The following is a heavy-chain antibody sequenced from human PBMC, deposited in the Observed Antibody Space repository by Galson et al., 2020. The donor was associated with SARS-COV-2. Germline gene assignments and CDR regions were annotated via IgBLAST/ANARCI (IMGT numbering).Heavy chain of an antibody. D-gene: IGHD2-8*01. CDR2: IYYSGST. V-gene: IGHV4-31*03. CDR3: ASGGILGYCTNGVCYSGSFDY. CDR1: GGPISSGGYY. J-gene: IGHJ4*02. Sequence: SETLSLTCTVSGGPISSGGYYWSWIRQHPGKGLEWIGYIYYSGSTYYNQSPKSRVTISVDTSKNQFSLKLSSVTAADTAVYYCASGGILGYCTNGVCYSGSFDYWGQGTLVTVSS.